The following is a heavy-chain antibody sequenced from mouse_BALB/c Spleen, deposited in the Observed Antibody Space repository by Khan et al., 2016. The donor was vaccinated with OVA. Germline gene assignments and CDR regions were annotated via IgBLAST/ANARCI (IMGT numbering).Heavy chain of an antibody. CDR1: GFSLTDYA. Sequence: QVQLKESGPGLVASSQSLSITCTVSGFSLTDYAVSWIRQPPGKGLEWLGVIWGGGSKYYNSALKSRLSISKDNSKSQVFLKMNSLQTNDTAMYYCAKDPPYYAMDYWGQGTSVTVSS. CDR2: IWGGGSK. V-gene: IGHV2-6-5*01. CDR3: AKDPPYYAMDY. J-gene: IGHJ4*01.